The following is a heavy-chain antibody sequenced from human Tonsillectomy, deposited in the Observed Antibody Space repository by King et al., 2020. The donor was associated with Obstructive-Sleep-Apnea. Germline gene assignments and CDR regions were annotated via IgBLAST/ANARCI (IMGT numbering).Heavy chain of an antibody. V-gene: IGHV3-30*04. CDR2: ISYDGSNK. D-gene: IGHD1-1*01. CDR1: GFTFSSYA. J-gene: IGHJ3*02. CDR3: GRDRVNSFWSAFVI. Sequence: LVESGGGVVQPGRSLRLSCAASGFTFSSYAMHWVRQAPGKGLEWVAVISYDGSNKYYADSVKGRFTISRDNSKNTLYLQMNSLRAEDTAVYYCGRDRVNSFWSAFVIWGQGTMVTVSS.